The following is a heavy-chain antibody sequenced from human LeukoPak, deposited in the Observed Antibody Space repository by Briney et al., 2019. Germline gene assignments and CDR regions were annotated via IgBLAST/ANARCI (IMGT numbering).Heavy chain of an antibody. V-gene: IGHV4-34*01. CDR2: ISHSGTT. Sequence: SETLSLTCAVYGGSFRGYYWSWIRQPPGKALEWIGDISHSGTTNYNPSLKSRVTISVDKSMNQFSLKLTSVTAADTAVYYCARGQAWYYYDSSGYYLYWGQGTLVTVSS. CDR3: ARGQAWYYYDSSGYYLY. CDR1: GGSFRGYY. J-gene: IGHJ4*02. D-gene: IGHD3-22*01.